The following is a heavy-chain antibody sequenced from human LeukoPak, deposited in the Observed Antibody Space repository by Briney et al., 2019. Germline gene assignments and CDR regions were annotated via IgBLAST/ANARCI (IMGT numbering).Heavy chain of an antibody. CDR2: INPSSGGT. D-gene: IGHD6-19*01. J-gene: IGHJ4*02. CDR3: ARVDGSGWREPKTYYFDY. V-gene: IGHV1-2*02. Sequence: GASVKVSCKASGYTFTGYYMHWVRQAPGQGLEWMGWINPSSGGTNYAQKFQGRVTMTRDTSISTAYMELSRLRSDDTAVYYCARVDGSGWREPKTYYFDYWGQGTLVTVSS. CDR1: GYTFTGYY.